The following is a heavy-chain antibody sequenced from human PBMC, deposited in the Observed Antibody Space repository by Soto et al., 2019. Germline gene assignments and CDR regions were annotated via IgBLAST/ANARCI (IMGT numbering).Heavy chain of an antibody. Sequence: GGSLRLSCAASGFTFSSYGMHWVRQAPGKGLEWVAVISYDGSNKYYADSVKGRFTISRDNSKNTLYLQMNSLRAEDTAVYYCAKEGDGADNYYYGMDVWGQGTTVTVSS. CDR2: ISYDGSNK. CDR3: AKEGDGADNYYYGMDV. V-gene: IGHV3-30*18. J-gene: IGHJ6*02. D-gene: IGHD1-26*01. CDR1: GFTFSSYG.